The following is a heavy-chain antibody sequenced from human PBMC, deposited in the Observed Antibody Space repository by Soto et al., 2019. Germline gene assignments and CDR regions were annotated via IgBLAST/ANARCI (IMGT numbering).Heavy chain of an antibody. CDR2: IYATGTT. J-gene: IGHJ5*02. CDR1: GASISGFY. CDR3: VRDGTKTLRDWFDP. V-gene: IGHV4-4*07. Sequence: LPETLSLTCTVSGASISGFYWSWIRKSAGKGLEWIGRIYATGTTDYNPSLKSRVMMSVDTSEKQFSLKLRSVTAADTAVYYCVRDGTKTLRDWFDPWGQGISVTVSS. D-gene: IGHD1-1*01.